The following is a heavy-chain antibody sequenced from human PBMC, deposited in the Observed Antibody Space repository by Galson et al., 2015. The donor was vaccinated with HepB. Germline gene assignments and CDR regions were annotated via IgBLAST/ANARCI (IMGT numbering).Heavy chain of an antibody. CDR2: ISYDGTFK. Sequence: SLRLSCAASFTFSGYAMRWVRQAPGKGLEWVALISYDGTFKNYGDSVKGRFTVSRDNFKNTLYLQMNSLRPEDTAVYYCAREGSPQTSSWYAFEVWGQGTMVTVSP. CDR1: FTFSGYA. D-gene: IGHD6-13*01. V-gene: IGHV3-30*04. CDR3: AREGSPQTSSWYAFEV. J-gene: IGHJ3*01.